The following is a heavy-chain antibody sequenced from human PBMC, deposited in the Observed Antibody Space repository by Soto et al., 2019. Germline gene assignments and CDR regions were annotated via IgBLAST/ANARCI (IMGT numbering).Heavy chain of an antibody. CDR2: INPNSGGT. Sequence: QVQLVQSGAEVKKPGASVKVSCKASGYTFTGYYMHWVRQAPGQGLEWMGWINPNSGGTNYAQKFQGWVTMTRDTSISTAYMEVSRLRSDDTAVYYCARSDIRRNNAFDIWGQGTMVAVSS. V-gene: IGHV1-2*04. D-gene: IGHD3-10*01. CDR1: GYTFTGYY. CDR3: ARSDIRRNNAFDI. J-gene: IGHJ3*02.